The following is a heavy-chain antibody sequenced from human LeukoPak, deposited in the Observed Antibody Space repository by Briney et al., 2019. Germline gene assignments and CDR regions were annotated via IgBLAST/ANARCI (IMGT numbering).Heavy chain of an antibody. V-gene: IGHV3-23*01. J-gene: IGHJ6*02. CDR3: ANFRAASYYYYGMDV. D-gene: IGHD6-25*01. CDR1: GFTFSSYA. Sequence: GGSLGLSCAASGFTFSSYAMSWVRQAPGKGLEWVSGISGSGGTTYYADSVKGHFTISRDNFKNTLYVQMNSLRAEDTAVYYCANFRAASYYYYGMDVWGQGTTVTVSS. CDR2: ISGSGGTT.